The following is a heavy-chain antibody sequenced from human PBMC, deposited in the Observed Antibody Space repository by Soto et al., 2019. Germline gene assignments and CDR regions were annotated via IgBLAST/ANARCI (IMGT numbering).Heavy chain of an antibody. Sequence: EVQLVESGGDLVQPGGSLRLSCAASGFSFSNHDMHWVLQPKGKGLEWVSGITTGGNAYFADSVKGRFSISRENAKNSFYLQTSSLRAEDTAMYYCVRVNADAYDVWGQGTMVTVSS. V-gene: IGHV3-13*01. CDR1: GFSFSNHD. J-gene: IGHJ3*01. CDR2: ITTGGNA. CDR3: VRVNADAYDV.